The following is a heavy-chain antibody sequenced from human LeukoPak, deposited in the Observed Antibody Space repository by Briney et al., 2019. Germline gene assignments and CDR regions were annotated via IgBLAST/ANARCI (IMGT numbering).Heavy chain of an antibody. CDR1: GGSISSYY. V-gene: IGHV4-59*08. CDR3: ARWSGSVTARNYYYYMDV. D-gene: IGHD6-6*01. Sequence: PSETLSLTCTVSGGSISSYYWSWIRQPPGKGLEWIGYIYYSGSTNYNPSLKTRVTISVDASRNQFSLNLSSVTAADTAVYYCARWSGSVTARNYYYYMDVWGEGTTVTVSS. J-gene: IGHJ6*03. CDR2: IYYSGST.